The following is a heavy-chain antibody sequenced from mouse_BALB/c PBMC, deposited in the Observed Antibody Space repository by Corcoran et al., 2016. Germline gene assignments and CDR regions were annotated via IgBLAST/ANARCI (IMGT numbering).Heavy chain of an antibody. CDR1: GFNIKDTY. CDR2: IDPANGNT. Sequence: EGQLQQSGAELVKPGASVKLSCTASGFNIKDTYMHWVKQRPEQGLEWIGRIDPANGNTKYDPKFQGKATITADTSSNTAYLQLSSLTSEDTAVYYCARFEYGRAWFAYWGQGTLVTVSA. D-gene: IGHD2-10*02. J-gene: IGHJ3*01. CDR3: ARFEYGRAWFAY. V-gene: IGHV14-3*02.